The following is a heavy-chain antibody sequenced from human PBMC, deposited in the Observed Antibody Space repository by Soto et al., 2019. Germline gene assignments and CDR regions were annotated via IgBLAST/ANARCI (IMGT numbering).Heavy chain of an antibody. J-gene: IGHJ4*02. CDR1: GFTFSSYA. CDR3: AKDRVMITFGGGRRYYFDY. V-gene: IGHV3-23*01. CDR2: ISGSGGST. Sequence: GGSLRLSCAASGFTFSSYAMSWVRQAPGKGLEWVSAISGSGGSTYYADSVKGRFTISRDNSKNTLYLQMNSLRAEDTAVYYCAKDRVMITFGGGRRYYFDYWGQGTLVTLSS. D-gene: IGHD3-16*01.